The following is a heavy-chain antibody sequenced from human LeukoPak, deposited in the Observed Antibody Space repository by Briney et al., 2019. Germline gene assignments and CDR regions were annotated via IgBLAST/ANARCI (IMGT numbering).Heavy chain of an antibody. V-gene: IGHV3-7*05. Sequence: GGSLRLSCAASGFTFSSYWMNWVRQAPGKGLEWVANIKQDGSETYYVDSVKGRFTISRDNAKNSLYLQMNSLRAEDTAVYYCAGSSGWARYFDYWGQGTLVTVSS. D-gene: IGHD6-19*01. J-gene: IGHJ4*02. CDR1: GFTFSSYW. CDR3: AGSSGWARYFDY. CDR2: IKQDGSET.